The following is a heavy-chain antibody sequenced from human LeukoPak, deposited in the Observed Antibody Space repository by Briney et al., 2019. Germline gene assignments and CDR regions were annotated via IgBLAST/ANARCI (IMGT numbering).Heavy chain of an antibody. CDR3: ARDYDFWSGQNYGMDV. Sequence: GGSLRLSCAASGFTFSSYAMSWVRQAPGKGLEWVSAISGSGGSTYYADSVKGRFTISRDNSKNTLYLQMNSLRAEDTAVHYCARDYDFWSGQNYGMDVWGQGTTVTVSS. V-gene: IGHV3-23*01. CDR2: ISGSGGST. CDR1: GFTFSSYA. D-gene: IGHD3-3*01. J-gene: IGHJ6*02.